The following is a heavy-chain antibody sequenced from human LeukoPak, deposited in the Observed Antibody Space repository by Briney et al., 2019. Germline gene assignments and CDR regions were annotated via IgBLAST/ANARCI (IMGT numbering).Heavy chain of an antibody. CDR1: GGTFSSYA. D-gene: IGHD3-22*01. CDR3: ARDRRGGYYYDSSGDFDY. CDR2: IIPIFGTA. Sequence: SVKVSCKASGGTFSSYAISWVRQAPGQGLEWMGGIIPIFGTANYAQTFQGRVTITTDESTSTAYMELSSLRSEDTAVYYCARDRRGGYYYDSSGDFDYWGQGTLVTVSS. J-gene: IGHJ4*02. V-gene: IGHV1-69*05.